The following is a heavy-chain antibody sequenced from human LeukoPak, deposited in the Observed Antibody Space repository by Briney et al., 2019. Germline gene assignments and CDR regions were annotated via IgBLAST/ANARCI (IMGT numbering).Heavy chain of an antibody. Sequence: GGSLRLSCAASGFTFSSYGMSWVRQAPGKGLEWVSAISGSGGSTYYADSVKGRFTISRDNSKNTLYLQMNSLRAEDTAVYYCAKDLPSAAAEPYYYYYMDVWGKGTTVTVSS. D-gene: IGHD6-13*01. CDR2: ISGSGGST. CDR3: AKDLPSAAAEPYYYYYMDV. CDR1: GFTFSSYG. V-gene: IGHV3-23*01. J-gene: IGHJ6*03.